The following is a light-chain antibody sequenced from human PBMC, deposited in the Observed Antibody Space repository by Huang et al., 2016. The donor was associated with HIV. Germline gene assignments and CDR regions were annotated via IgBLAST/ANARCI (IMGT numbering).Light chain of an antibody. J-gene: IGKJ1*01. V-gene: IGKV3-15*01. CDR3: QQYNDWRT. CDR1: QSVSRN. CDR2: GAF. Sequence: EIVLTQSPATLSVSPGERATLSCRASQSVSRNLAWYQQKPVQTPRLLIYGAFTMAIVIPARLSGSGSGTEFTLTISSLQSEDFAVYYCQQYNDWRTFGQGTKVEIK.